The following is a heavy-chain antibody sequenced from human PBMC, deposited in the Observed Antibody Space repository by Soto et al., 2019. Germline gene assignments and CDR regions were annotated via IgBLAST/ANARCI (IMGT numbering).Heavy chain of an antibody. CDR1: GCSISSYY. D-gene: IGHD6-19*01. J-gene: IGHJ6*03. CDR2: IYYSGST. V-gene: IGHV4-59*08. Sequence: SETLSLTCTVSGCSISSYYWSWIRQPPGKGLEWIGYIYYSGSTNYNPSLKSRVTISVDTSKNQFSLKLSSVTAADTAVYYCARRVAVAVSSYYYYYMDVWGKGTTVTVSS. CDR3: ARRVAVAVSSYYYYYMDV.